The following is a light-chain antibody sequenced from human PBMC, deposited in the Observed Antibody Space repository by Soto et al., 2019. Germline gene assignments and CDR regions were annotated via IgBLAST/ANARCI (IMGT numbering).Light chain of an antibody. CDR2: EVS. J-gene: IGLJ3*02. V-gene: IGLV2-14*01. Sequence: QSVLTQPASVSGSPGQSITISCTGTSSDVGGYNYVSWYQHHPGKAPKLMIYEVSNRPSGVSNRFSGSKSDNTASLTISGLQAEDEGDYYCSSYTRSSTWVFGGGTRLTVL. CDR1: SSDVGGYNY. CDR3: SSYTRSSTWV.